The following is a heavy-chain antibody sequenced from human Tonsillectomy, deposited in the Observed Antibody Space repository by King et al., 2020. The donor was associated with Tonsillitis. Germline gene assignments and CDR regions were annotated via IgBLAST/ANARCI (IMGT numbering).Heavy chain of an antibody. J-gene: IGHJ4*02. CDR2: ISGSGGST. D-gene: IGHD3-22*01. CDR1: GCTFSSYA. CDR3: AKDRDYYDSSGYYFDY. V-gene: IGHV3-23*04. Sequence: VQLVESGGGLVQPGGSLRLSCAASGCTFSSYAMSWVRQAPGKGLEWVSAISGSGGSTYYADSVKGRFTISRDNSKNTLYLQMNSLRAEDTAVYYCAKDRDYYDSSGYYFDYWGQGTLVTVSS.